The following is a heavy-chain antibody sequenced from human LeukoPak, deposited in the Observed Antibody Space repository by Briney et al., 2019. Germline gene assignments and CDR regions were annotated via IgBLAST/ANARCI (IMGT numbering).Heavy chain of an antibody. V-gene: IGHV3-74*01. J-gene: IGHJ6*02. Sequence: GGSLRPSCAASGFTFTTYWMHWVPQAPGKGLVWVSHINSDGSITSYADSVKGRFAISRDNAKNTLYLQMNSLSAEDTAVYYCARDAVDTANAVWGQGTTVTVSS. CDR3: ARDAVDTANAV. D-gene: IGHD5-18*01. CDR2: INSDGSIT. CDR1: GFTFTTYW.